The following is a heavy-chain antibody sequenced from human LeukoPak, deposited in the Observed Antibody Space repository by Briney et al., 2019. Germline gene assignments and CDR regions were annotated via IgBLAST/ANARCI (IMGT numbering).Heavy chain of an antibody. CDR3: AKDDLGLAAFDV. V-gene: IGHV1-69*01. Sequence: SVKVSCKAFGGSFTTYAISWVRQAPGQSLEWMGGLIPVSGRPNYAQKFQGRLTIGADESTTTAHMELRSLTSEDTALYYCAKDDLGLAAFDVWGQGTLVTVSS. D-gene: IGHD3-9*01. CDR2: LIPVSGRP. J-gene: IGHJ4*02. CDR1: GGSFTTYA.